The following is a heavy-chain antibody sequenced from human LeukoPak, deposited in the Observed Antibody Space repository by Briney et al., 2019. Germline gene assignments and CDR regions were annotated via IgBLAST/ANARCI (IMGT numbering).Heavy chain of an antibody. CDR1: GGSISSSGYY. D-gene: IGHD5-18*01. CDR2: IYYSGST. Sequence: SETLSLTCTVSGGSISSSGYYWGWIRQPPGKGLEYIGSIYYSGSTHYSPSLKSRVTISIDTSRNQFSLKLSSVTAADTAVYYCARRRGYSYGYNDYWGQGTLVTVSS. V-gene: IGHV4-39*01. CDR3: ARRRGYSYGYNDY. J-gene: IGHJ4*02.